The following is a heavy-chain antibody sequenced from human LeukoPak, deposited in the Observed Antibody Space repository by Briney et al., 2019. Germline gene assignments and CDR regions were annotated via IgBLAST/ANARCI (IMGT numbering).Heavy chain of an antibody. D-gene: IGHD5-18*01. V-gene: IGHV4-34*01. Sequence: SETLSLTCAVYGGSFSGYYWSWIRQPPGKGLEWIGEINHSGSTNYNPSLKSRVTISVDTSKNQFSLKLSSVTAADTAVYYCAGTAGGYSYGPLDYWGQGTLVTVSS. CDR2: INHSGST. CDR1: GGSFSGYY. CDR3: AGTAGGYSYGPLDY. J-gene: IGHJ4*02.